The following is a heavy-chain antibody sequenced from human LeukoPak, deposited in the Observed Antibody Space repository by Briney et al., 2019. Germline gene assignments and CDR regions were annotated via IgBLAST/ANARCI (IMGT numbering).Heavy chain of an antibody. J-gene: IGHJ2*01. V-gene: IGHV3-74*01. CDR2: INEDGRIV. D-gene: IGHD7-27*01. CDR1: GFTFRTSW. CDR3: ARDSGADRRYFDL. Sequence: GGSLRLSCAASGFTFRTSWMHWVRQTPGKGLEWVSRINEDGRIVTSADSVKGRFTISRDNAKNTLSLQMNRLRAEDSAVYYCARDSGADRRYFDLWGRGTLVTVSS.